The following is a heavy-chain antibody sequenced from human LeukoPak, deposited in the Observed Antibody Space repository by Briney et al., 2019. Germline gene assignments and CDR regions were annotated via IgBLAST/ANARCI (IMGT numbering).Heavy chain of an antibody. CDR3: ARAGLTGSKVAFGV. CDR2: INTDTGNP. D-gene: IGHD1-20*01. J-gene: IGHJ3*01. Sequence: AASVKVSCKASGYTFTDYPMNWVRQAPGQGLEWMGWINTDTGNPTYAQGFTGHYVFSLDTSVSTAYLQIISLKAEDTAVYYCARAGLTGSKVAFGVWGQGTMVTVSS. CDR1: GYTFTDYP. V-gene: IGHV7-4-1*02.